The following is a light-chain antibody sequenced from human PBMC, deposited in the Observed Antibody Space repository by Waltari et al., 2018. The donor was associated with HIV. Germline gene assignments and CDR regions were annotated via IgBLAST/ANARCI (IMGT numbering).Light chain of an antibody. CDR2: EVP. CDR1: SSAVGTYNL. V-gene: IGLV2-23*02. CDR3: CSYAASRSVV. Sequence: QSALAQPASVSASPGQSTTLSCTGSSSAVGTYNLVPWYHKHPGKFPHPIIYEVPKRPSWVSNRFSGSKSGNTASLTISGLQAEDEADYYCCSYAASRSVVFGGGTKLTVL. J-gene: IGLJ2*01.